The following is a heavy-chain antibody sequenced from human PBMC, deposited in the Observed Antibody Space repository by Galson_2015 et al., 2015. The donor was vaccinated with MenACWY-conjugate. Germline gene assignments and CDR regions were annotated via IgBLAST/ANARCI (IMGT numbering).Heavy chain of an antibody. CDR3: ARHPPGGRGMDV. D-gene: IGHD1-26*01. V-gene: IGHV5-51*01. CDR2: ISPIDSKT. Sequence: QSGAEVKKPGESLKISCKASGYNFITYWIGRVRQVPGKGLEWVGLISPIDSKTRYSPAFEGRVTISADNSITTAYLQWNSLQASDTAMYYCARHPPGGRGMDVWGRGTTVTVSS. CDR1: GYNFITYW. J-gene: IGHJ6*02.